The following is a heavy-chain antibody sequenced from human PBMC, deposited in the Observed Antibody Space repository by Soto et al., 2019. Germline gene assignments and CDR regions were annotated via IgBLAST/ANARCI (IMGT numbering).Heavy chain of an antibody. CDR1: GYSFAGYW. J-gene: IGHJ4*02. CDR3: ARQIYDSDTGPNFQYYFDS. CDR2: IDPSDSQT. Sequence: EVRLEQSGAEVKKSGESLTISCKGSGYSFAGYWITWVRQKPGKGLEWMGRIDPSDSQTYYSPSFRGHVTISATKSITTVFLQWSSLRASDTAMYYCARQIYDSDTGPNFQYYFDSWFQGTPVTVSS. D-gene: IGHD3-22*01. V-gene: IGHV5-10-1*03.